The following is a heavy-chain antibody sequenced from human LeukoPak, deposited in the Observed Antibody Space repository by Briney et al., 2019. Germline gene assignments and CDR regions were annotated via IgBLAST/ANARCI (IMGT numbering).Heavy chain of an antibody. Sequence: ASVKASCKASGYTFTGYYMHWVRQAPGQGLEWMGRINPNSGGTNYAQKFQGRVTMTRDTSISTAYMELSRLRSDDTAVYYCARDSPPYYDFWSGYYDAEYFQHWGQGTLVTVSS. CDR2: INPNSGGT. V-gene: IGHV1-2*06. J-gene: IGHJ1*01. D-gene: IGHD3-3*01. CDR3: ARDSPPYYDFWSGYYDAEYFQH. CDR1: GYTFTGYY.